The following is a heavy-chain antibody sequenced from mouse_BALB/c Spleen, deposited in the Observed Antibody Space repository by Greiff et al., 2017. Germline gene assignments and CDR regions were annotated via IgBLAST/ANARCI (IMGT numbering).Heavy chain of an antibody. CDR2: ISSGSSTI. V-gene: IGHV5-17*02. D-gene: IGHD1-1*01. CDR1: GFTFSSFG. Sequence: EVQVVASGGGLVQPGGSRKLSCAASGFTFSSFGMHWVRQAPEKGLEWVAYISSGSSTIYYADTVKGRFTISSDNPKNTLFLQMTSLRSEDTAMYYCARYGLRSPFAYWGQGTLVTVSA. J-gene: IGHJ3*01. CDR3: ARYGLRSPFAY.